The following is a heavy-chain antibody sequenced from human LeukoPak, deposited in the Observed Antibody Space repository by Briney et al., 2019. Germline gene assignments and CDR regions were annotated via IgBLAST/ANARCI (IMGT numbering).Heavy chain of an antibody. D-gene: IGHD5-12*01. CDR3: ARPVATDGDFDY. CDR1: GYTFTSYY. J-gene: IGHJ4*02. V-gene: IGHV1-46*01. CDR2: INPSGGST. Sequence: ASVKVSCKASGYTFTSYYMHWVRQAPGQGLEWMGIINPSGGSTSYAQKFQGRVTMTRDTSTSTVYMELSSLRPEDTAVYYCARPVATDGDFDYWGQGTLVTVSS.